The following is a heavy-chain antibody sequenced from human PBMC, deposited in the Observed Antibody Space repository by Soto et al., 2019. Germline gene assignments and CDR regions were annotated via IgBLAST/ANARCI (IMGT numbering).Heavy chain of an antibody. V-gene: IGHV3-15*07. D-gene: IGHD5-18*01. Sequence: PGGSLRLSCAASGFTFSNAWMNWVRQAPGKGLEWVGRIKSKTDGGTTDYAAPVKGRFTISRDDSKNTLYLQMNSLKTEDTAVYYCTTGFYSYGPITDFDYWGQGTLVTVSS. CDR3: TTGFYSYGPITDFDY. J-gene: IGHJ4*02. CDR1: GFTFSNAW. CDR2: IKSKTDGGTT.